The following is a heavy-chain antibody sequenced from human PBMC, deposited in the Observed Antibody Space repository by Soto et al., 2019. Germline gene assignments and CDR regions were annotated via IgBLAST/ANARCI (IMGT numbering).Heavy chain of an antibody. CDR3: AKDIGGGYFVSVSRLPRLDY. Sequence: EVQLLESGGGLVQPGGSLRLSCAASGFTFSSYAMSWVRQAPGKGLEWVSAISGSGGSTYYAASVKGRFTISRGNSKKRLYLKMHRLRAEYTSVYYCAKDIGGGYFVSVSRLPRLDYWRQGTLFTVSS. V-gene: IGHV3-23*01. CDR2: ISGSGGST. D-gene: IGHD3-10*01. J-gene: IGHJ4*02. CDR1: GFTFSSYA.